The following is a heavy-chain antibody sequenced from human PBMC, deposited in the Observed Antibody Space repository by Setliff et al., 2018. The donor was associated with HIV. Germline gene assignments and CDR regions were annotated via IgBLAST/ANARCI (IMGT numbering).Heavy chain of an antibody. J-gene: IGHJ4*02. CDR2: IYTSGST. V-gene: IGHV4-4*08. CDR3: ARGDLSAVYMQVAVYFFQF. Sequence: PSETLSLTCTVSGGSISSYYWSWIRQPPGKGLEWIGYIYTSGSTNYNPSVKGRFTISADTSKNTLYLQMNRLETDDTAVYFCARGDLSAVYMQVAVYFFQFWGQGTSVTVSS. D-gene: IGHD2-8*01. CDR1: GGSISSYY.